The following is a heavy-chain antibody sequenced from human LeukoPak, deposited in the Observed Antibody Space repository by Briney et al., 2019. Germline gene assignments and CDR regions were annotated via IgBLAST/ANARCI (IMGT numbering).Heavy chain of an antibody. CDR3: ARDPHDYGDSGY. V-gene: IGHV1-2*06. D-gene: IGHD4-17*01. CDR1: GYTFTGYY. CDR2: INPNSGGT. J-gene: IGHJ4*02. Sequence: ASVKVSCKASGYTFTGYYMHWVRQAPGQGLEWMGRINPNSGGTNYAQKFQGRVTMTRDTSISTAYMELSRLRSDGTAVYYCARDPHDYGDSGYWGQGTLVTVSS.